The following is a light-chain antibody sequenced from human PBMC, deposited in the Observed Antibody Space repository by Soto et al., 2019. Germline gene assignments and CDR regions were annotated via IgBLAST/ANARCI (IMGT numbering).Light chain of an antibody. CDR1: QSVRNN. CDR2: YAS. V-gene: IGKV3-15*01. J-gene: IGKJ5*01. CDR3: QQNNNWPPIT. Sequence: EIMMTQSPATLSVSPGERATLSCRASQSVRNNLAWYQQKPGQAPRLLIYYASTRASGIPARFSGSGGTEFTLTISSLQSEDFALYYCQQNNNWPPITFGQGTRLEIK.